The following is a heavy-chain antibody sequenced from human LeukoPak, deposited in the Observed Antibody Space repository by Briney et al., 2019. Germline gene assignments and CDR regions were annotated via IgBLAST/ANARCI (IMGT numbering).Heavy chain of an antibody. CDR3: ARDLRSSVVSRFDY. J-gene: IGHJ4*02. Sequence: GGTLRLSCAASGFTFSSYGMSWVRQAPGKGLEWVSAISGSGGSTYYADSVKGRFTISRDNSKNTLYLQMNSLRAEDTAVYYCARDLRSSVVSRFDYWGQGTLVTVSS. CDR1: GFTFSSYG. D-gene: IGHD3-22*01. V-gene: IGHV3-23*01. CDR2: ISGSGGST.